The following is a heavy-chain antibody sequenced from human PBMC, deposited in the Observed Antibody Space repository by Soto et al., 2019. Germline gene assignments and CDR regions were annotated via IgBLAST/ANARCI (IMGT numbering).Heavy chain of an antibody. D-gene: IGHD6-19*01. CDR1: GFTVSSNY. Sequence: TGGSLRLSCAASGFTVSSNYMSWVRQAPGKGLEWVSVIYSGGSTYYADSVKGRFTISRDNSKNTLYLQMNSLRAEDTAVYYCANGITKNKYSSGWYGDFGYWGQGTLVTVSS. J-gene: IGHJ4*02. CDR3: ANGITKNKYSSGWYGDFGY. V-gene: IGHV3-66*01. CDR2: IYSGGST.